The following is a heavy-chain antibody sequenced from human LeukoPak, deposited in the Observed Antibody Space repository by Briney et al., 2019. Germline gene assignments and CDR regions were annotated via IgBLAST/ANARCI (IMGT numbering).Heavy chain of an antibody. CDR1: GFTVSNKY. CDR2: ISYDGSNK. J-gene: IGHJ4*02. CDR3: AKVERSCYDY. V-gene: IGHV3-30*18. D-gene: IGHD2-15*01. Sequence: GGSLRLSCAASGFTVSNKYMTWVRQAPGKGLEWVAVISYDGSNKYYADSVKGRFTISRDNSKNTLYLQMNSLRAEDTAVYYCAKVERSCYDYWGQGTLVTVSS.